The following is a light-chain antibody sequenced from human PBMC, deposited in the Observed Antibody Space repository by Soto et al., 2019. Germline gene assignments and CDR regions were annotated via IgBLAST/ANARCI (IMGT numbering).Light chain of an antibody. J-gene: IGKJ4*01. CDR3: QQYNNWPLT. Sequence: EIVMTQSPATLSVSQGERATLSCRASQSVSSNLAWYQQKPGQAPRLLIYGASTRATGIPARFSGSGSGTEFTLTISSLQSEDFAVDYCQQYNNWPLTFGGGTKVEIK. CDR2: GAS. CDR1: QSVSSN. V-gene: IGKV3-15*01.